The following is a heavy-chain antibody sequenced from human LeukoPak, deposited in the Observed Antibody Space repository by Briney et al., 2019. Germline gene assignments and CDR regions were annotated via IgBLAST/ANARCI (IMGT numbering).Heavy chain of an antibody. D-gene: IGHD6-19*01. CDR3: ASFAVAGPIDY. V-gene: IGHV4-59*12. J-gene: IGHJ4*02. CDR1: GGSISSYY. Sequence: SETLSLTCTVSGGSISSYYWSWIRQPPGKGLEWIGYIYYSGSTNYNPSLKSRVTISVDTSKNQFSLKLSSVTAADTAVYYCASFAVAGPIDYWGQGTLVTVSS. CDR2: IYYSGST.